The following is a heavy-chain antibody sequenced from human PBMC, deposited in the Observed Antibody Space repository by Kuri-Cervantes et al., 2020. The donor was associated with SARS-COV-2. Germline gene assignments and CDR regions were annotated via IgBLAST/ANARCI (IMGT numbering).Heavy chain of an antibody. CDR3: ARGGGRSIAVSLGD. CDR1: GFIFSSYG. J-gene: IGHJ4*02. V-gene: IGHV3-30*19. CDR2: ISYDGSNT. Sequence: GGSLRLSCAASGFIFSSYGMHWVRQAPGKGLEWVALISYDGSNTYYAVSVKGRFTIPRDNSKNTLYLQMNSLRAEDTAVFYCARGGGRSIAVSLGDWGQGTLVTVSS. D-gene: IGHD6-6*01.